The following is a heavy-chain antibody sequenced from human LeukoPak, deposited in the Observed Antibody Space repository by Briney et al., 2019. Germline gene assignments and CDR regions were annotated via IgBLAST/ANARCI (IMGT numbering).Heavy chain of an antibody. Sequence: GGSLRLSCAASGFTFSSYSMNWARQAPGKGLEWVSYISSSSSTIYYADSVKGRFTISRDNAKNSLYLQMNSLRAEDTAVYYCARATRFYYYYYMDVWGKGTTVTVSS. D-gene: IGHD3-3*01. V-gene: IGHV3-48*01. J-gene: IGHJ6*03. CDR2: ISSSSSTI. CDR3: ARATRFYYYYYMDV. CDR1: GFTFSSYS.